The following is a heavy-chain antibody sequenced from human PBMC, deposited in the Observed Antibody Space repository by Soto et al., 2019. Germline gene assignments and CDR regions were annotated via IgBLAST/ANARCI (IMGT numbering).Heavy chain of an antibody. J-gene: IGHJ4*02. CDR1: GYNFSSNW. CDR2: IYPGDSDT. V-gene: IGHV5-51*03. CDR3: ARPFGDTAMVIDY. D-gene: IGHD5-18*01. Sequence: PGESLKISCKGSGYNFSSNWIGWVRQMPGKGLEWMGIIYPGDSDTRYSPSFQGQVTISADKSINTAYLQWSSLKASDTAIYYCARPFGDTAMVIDYWGQGTQVTVSS.